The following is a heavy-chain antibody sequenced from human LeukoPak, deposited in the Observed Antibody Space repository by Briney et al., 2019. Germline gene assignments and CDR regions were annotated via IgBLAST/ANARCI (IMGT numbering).Heavy chain of an antibody. CDR2: ISGSGGST. V-gene: IGHV3-23*01. CDR3: AKLRRAGYSSSWYRNWFDP. CDR1: GFTFSSYA. J-gene: IGHJ5*02. Sequence: GGPLRLSCAASGFTFSSYAMSWVRQAPGKGLEWVSAISGSGGSTYYADSVKGRFTISRDNSKNTLYLQMNSLRAEDTAVYYCAKLRRAGYSSSWYRNWFDPWGQGTLVTVSS. D-gene: IGHD6-13*01.